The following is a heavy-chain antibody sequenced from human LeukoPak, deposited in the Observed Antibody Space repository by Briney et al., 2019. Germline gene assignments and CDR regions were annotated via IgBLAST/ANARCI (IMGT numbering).Heavy chain of an antibody. Sequence: GRSLRLSCAASGFTFANYWMSWVRQAPGKGLEWVANRKQDGSEKNYVDSVKGRFTISRDNAKNSLYLQMNSLRADDTAVYYCARDSSPGYYDYVWGTYPRYWGQGTLVTVSS. CDR3: ARDSSPGYYDYVWGTYPRY. CDR2: RKQDGSEK. CDR1: GFTFANYW. D-gene: IGHD3-16*02. V-gene: IGHV3-7*05. J-gene: IGHJ4*02.